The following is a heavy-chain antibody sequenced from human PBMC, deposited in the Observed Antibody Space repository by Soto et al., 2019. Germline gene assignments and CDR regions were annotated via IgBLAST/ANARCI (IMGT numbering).Heavy chain of an antibody. V-gene: IGHV4-39*01. Sequence: SETLSLTCTVSGGSITSSSYYWGWIRQPPGKGLEWIGSIYYSGSTYYNPSLKSRVTISVDTSKNQFSLKLRSVTAADTAVYYCASLPVDTAMVIDYWGQGTLVTVSS. CDR2: IYYSGST. CDR1: GGSITSSSYY. D-gene: IGHD5-18*01. CDR3: ASLPVDTAMVIDY. J-gene: IGHJ4*02.